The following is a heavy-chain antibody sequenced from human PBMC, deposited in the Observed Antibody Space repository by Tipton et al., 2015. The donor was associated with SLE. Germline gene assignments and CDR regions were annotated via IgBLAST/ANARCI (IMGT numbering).Heavy chain of an antibody. J-gene: IGHJ3*02. D-gene: IGHD3-3*01. V-gene: IGHV4-39*07. CDR2: IYYSGST. CDR1: GGSISSSSYY. Sequence: TLSLTCTVSGGSISSSSYYWGWIRQPPGKGLEWIGSIYYSGSTYYNPSLKSRVTISVDTSKNQFSLKLSSVTAADTAVYYCARFRYYDFWSGYYRRDASDIWGQGTRVTVSS. CDR3: ARFRYYDFWSGYYRRDASDI.